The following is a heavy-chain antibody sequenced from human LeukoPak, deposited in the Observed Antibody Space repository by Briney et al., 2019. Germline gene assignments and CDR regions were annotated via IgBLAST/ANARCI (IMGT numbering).Heavy chain of an antibody. V-gene: IGHV3-13*01. CDR1: GFTFSNYD. CDR2: IGTIGDT. D-gene: IGHD5/OR15-5a*01. CDR3: ARGGAGNSVYDAYDI. Sequence: PGGSLRLSCAASGFTFSNYDMHWVRQVPGKGLEWVSSIGTIGDTYYPGSVKGRFTISRENAKNSLYLQMNSLRAGDTAVYYCARGGAGNSVYDAYDIWGQGTMVTVSA. J-gene: IGHJ3*02.